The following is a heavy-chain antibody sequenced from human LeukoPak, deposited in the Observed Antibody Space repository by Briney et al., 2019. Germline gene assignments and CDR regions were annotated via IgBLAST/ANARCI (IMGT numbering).Heavy chain of an antibody. J-gene: IGHJ6*03. CDR1: GFTFSSYA. CDR2: ISYDGSNK. V-gene: IGHV3-30-3*01. CDR3: ARGPYYYYYYMDV. Sequence: GRSLRLSCTASGFTFSSYAMHWVRQAPGKGLEWVAVISYDGSNKYYADSVKGRFTISRDNSKNTLYLQMNSLRAEDTAVYYCARGPYYYYYYMDVWGKGTTVTVSS.